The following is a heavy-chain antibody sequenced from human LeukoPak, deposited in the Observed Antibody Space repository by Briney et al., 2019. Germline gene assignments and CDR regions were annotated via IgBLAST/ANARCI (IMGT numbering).Heavy chain of an antibody. CDR1: GGSITSSSYY. V-gene: IGHV4-39*07. CDR2: IYHSGST. CDR3: ARADSYGGKGDY. D-gene: IGHD4-23*01. J-gene: IGHJ4*02. Sequence: ESSETLSLTCTVSGGSITSSSYYWGWIRQPPGKGLEWIGTIYHSGSTYYNASLESRVTISVDTSKNQFSLKLSSVTAADTAVYYCARADSYGGKGDYWGQGTLVTVSS.